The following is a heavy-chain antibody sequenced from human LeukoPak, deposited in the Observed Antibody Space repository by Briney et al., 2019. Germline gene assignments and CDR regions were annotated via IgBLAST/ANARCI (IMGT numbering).Heavy chain of an antibody. V-gene: IGHV3-53*01. D-gene: IGHD6-13*01. CDR1: GFTVSSNY. J-gene: IGHJ4*02. CDR3: ARFGAAADYFDY. CDR2: FYSGSST. Sequence: GGSLRLSCVASGFTVSSNYMSWVRQAPGKGLEWVSVFYSGSSTYYADSVKGRFTISRDNSKNTLYLQMNTLRPEDTAVYYCARFGAAADYFDYWGQGTLVTVSS.